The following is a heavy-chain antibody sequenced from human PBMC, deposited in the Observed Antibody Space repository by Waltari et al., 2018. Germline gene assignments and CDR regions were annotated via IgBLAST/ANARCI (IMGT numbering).Heavy chain of an antibody. D-gene: IGHD6-19*01. CDR2: INHSGRT. V-gene: IGHV4-38-2*01. CDR1: GYSISSGYY. J-gene: IGHJ4*02. Sequence: VQLQESGPGLVKPSETLSLTCAVSGYSISSGYYWGWIRQPPGKGLEWIGSINHSGRTNYIPALKSRVTRSVDTSKNQFSRKLSSVTAADTAVYYCARVGWGPYSYFDYWGQGTLVTVSS. CDR3: ARVGWGPYSYFDY.